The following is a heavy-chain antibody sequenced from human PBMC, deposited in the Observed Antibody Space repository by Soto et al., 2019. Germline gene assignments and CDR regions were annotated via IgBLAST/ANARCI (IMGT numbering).Heavy chain of an antibody. J-gene: IGHJ4*02. CDR3: AKDKPGTTSFGC. D-gene: IGHD1-1*01. Sequence: GGSLRLSYLASVSTYNSAMTWVRQAPGKGLEWVSSISGSGSGTYYAESLKGRFTISRDKSRNTVYLQMTSLRADDTAVYYSAKDKPGTTSFGCWGQGILVTVYS. V-gene: IGHV3-23*01. CDR1: VSTYNSA. CDR2: ISGSGSGT.